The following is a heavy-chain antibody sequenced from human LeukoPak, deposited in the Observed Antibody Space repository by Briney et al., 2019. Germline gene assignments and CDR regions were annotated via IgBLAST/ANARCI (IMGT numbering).Heavy chain of an antibody. J-gene: IGHJ4*02. D-gene: IGHD3-22*01. Sequence: SQTQSLTCTVSGGSISSSSYYWSWIRQTAGKGLEWIGRIYTTGSTNYNPSLKSRVTMSVDTSKNQFSLKLSSVTAADTAVYYCARDSSGYYYLFDYWGQGTLVTVSS. V-gene: IGHV4-61*02. CDR3: ARDSSGYYYLFDY. CDR1: GGSISSSSYY. CDR2: IYTTGST.